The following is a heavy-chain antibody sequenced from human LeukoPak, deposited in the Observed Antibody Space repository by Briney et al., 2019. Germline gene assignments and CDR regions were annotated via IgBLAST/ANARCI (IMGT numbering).Heavy chain of an antibody. CDR3: ARRVIMSAAGVPDTWLDP. J-gene: IGHJ5*02. CDR2: IYYSGRT. D-gene: IGHD2-8*01. V-gene: IGHV4-59*02. CDR1: GGSVSSYY. Sequence: PSETLSLTCTVSGGSVSSYYWSWIRQPPGKGLEWIGYIYYSGRTNYNPSLKSRVIISVDTSKNQFSLKLSSVTAADTAVYYCARRVIMSAAGVPDTWLDPWGQGILVTVSS.